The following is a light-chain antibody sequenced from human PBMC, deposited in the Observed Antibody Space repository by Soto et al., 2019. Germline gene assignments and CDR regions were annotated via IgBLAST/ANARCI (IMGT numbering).Light chain of an antibody. J-gene: IGKJ1*01. Sequence: DIQMTQSPSTLSGSVGDRVTITCLASQSISSWLAWYQQKPGKAPKLLIYDASSLESGVPSRFSGSGSGTEFTLTISSLQPDDFATYYCQQYNSYSRTFGQGTKVDIK. CDR3: QQYNSYSRT. CDR1: QSISSW. CDR2: DAS. V-gene: IGKV1-5*01.